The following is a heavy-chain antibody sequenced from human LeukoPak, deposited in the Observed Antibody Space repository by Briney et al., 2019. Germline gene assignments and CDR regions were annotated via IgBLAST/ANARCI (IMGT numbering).Heavy chain of an antibody. Sequence: ASVKVSCKASGGTFSNSAMSWVRQAPGKGLEWVSTLSGSGITTYYADSVKGRFTISRDNSKNTLYLQMNSLRAEDTAVYYCAKGIYSSGWSYFDYWGHGTLVTVSS. J-gene: IGHJ4*01. CDR1: GGTFSNSA. CDR2: LSGSGITT. V-gene: IGHV3-23*01. D-gene: IGHD6-19*01. CDR3: AKGIYSSGWSYFDY.